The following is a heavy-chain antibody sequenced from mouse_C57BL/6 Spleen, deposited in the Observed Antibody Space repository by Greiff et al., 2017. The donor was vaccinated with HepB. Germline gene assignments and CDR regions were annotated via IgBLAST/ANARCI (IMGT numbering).Heavy chain of an antibody. CDR1: GFTFSSYA. V-gene: IGHV5-9-1*02. D-gene: IGHD1-1*01. CDR2: ISSGGDYI. J-gene: IGHJ1*03. CDR3: TRDPPTYYGSSYWYFDV. Sequence: EVKVVESGEGLVKPGGSLKLSCAASGFTFSSYAMSWVRQTPEKRLEWVAYISSGGDYIYYADTVKGRFTISRDNARNTLYLQMSSLKSEDTAMYYCTRDPPTYYGSSYWYFDVWGTGTTVTVSS.